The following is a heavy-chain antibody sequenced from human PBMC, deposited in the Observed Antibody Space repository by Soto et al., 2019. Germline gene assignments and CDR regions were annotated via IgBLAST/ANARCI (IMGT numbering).Heavy chain of an antibody. V-gene: IGHV3-48*01. CDR3: ARDQLYYNDISGRPLNAFDV. D-gene: IGHD3-22*01. CDR1: GFTFRNYG. CDR2: IGIGSSTK. J-gene: IGHJ3*01. Sequence: GGSLRLSCAAPGFTFRNYGMNWVRQAPGKGLEWVSYIGIGSSTKYYADSVKGRFTISRDNAKNSLYLQMNSLRAEDTAVYYCARDQLYYNDISGRPLNAFDVWGQGTMVTVSS.